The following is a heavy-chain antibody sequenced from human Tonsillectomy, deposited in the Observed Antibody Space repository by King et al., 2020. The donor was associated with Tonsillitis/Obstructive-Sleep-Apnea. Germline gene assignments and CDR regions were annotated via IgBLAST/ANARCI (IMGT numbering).Heavy chain of an antibody. CDR1: GFTFSNAW. J-gene: IGHJ6*02. Sequence: VQLVESGGGLVKPGGSLRLSCAASGFTFSNAWMNWVRQAPGKGLEWVGHIKSKTDGGTTDYAAPVKGRFTISRDESKNTLCLQMNSLKTEDTAVYYCTTSTTYYDFWSGHYYYYGMDVCGQGTTVTVSS. D-gene: IGHD3-3*01. CDR3: TTSTTYYDFWSGHYYYYGMDV. CDR2: IKSKTDGGTT. V-gene: IGHV3-15*07.